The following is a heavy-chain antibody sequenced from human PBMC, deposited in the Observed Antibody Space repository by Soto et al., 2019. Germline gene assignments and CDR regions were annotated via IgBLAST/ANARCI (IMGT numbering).Heavy chain of an antibody. J-gene: IGHJ4*02. D-gene: IGHD5-18*01. CDR1: GFTFSNYA. CDR3: AGPGYSSQDY. CDR2: ISAVGADT. Sequence: GGSLRLSCAASGFTFSNYAMTWVRQAPGEGLEWVSGISAVGADTYYADSVRGRFTISRDNSKNTLYLQMNSLRAEDTAVYYCAGPGYSSQDYWGQGTLVTVSS. V-gene: IGHV3-23*01.